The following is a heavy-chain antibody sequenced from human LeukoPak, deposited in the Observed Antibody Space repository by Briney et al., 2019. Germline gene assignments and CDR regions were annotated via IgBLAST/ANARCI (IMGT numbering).Heavy chain of an antibody. CDR1: GYTLTELS. J-gene: IGHJ4*02. V-gene: IGHV1-24*01. Sequence: ASVKVSCKVSGYTLTELSMHWVRQAPGKGLEWMGGFDPEDGETIYAQKFQGRVTITADESTSTAYMELSSLRSEDTAVYYCARDLNPIAVAGSYFDYWGQGTLVTVSS. D-gene: IGHD6-19*01. CDR2: FDPEDGET. CDR3: ARDLNPIAVAGSYFDY.